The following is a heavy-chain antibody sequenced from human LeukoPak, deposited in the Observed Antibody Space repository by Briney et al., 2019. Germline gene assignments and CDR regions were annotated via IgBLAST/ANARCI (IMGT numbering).Heavy chain of an antibody. CDR1: GFTVSSNY. CDR2: IRCGGNT. D-gene: IGHD2-2*01. Sequence: PGGSLRLSCAASGFTVSSNYMSWVRQAPGKGLEWVSVIRCGGNTFYADSVKGRFTISRDNSKNTLYLQMNSLRAEDTAVYYCARGDIVVVPTAVGSWDYWGQGTLVTVSS. CDR3: ARGDIVVVPTAVGSWDY. V-gene: IGHV3-53*01. J-gene: IGHJ4*02.